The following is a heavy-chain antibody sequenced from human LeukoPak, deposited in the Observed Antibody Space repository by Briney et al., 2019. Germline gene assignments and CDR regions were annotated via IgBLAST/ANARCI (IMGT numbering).Heavy chain of an antibody. D-gene: IGHD1-26*01. CDR3: ARGGGSYSPAYYFDY. V-gene: IGHV4-38-2*02. CDR2: IYHSGST. J-gene: IGHJ4*02. CDR1: GYSISSGYY. Sequence: SETLSLTCSVSGYSISSGYYWGWIRQPPGKGLEWIGSIYHSGSTYYNPSLKSRVTISVDTSKNQFSLKLSSVTAADTAVYYCARGGGSYSPAYYFDYWGQGTLVTVSS.